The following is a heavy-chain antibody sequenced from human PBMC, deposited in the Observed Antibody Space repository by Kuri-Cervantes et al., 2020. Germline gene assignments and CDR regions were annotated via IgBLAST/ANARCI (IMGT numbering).Heavy chain of an antibody. V-gene: IGHV3-23*01. J-gene: IGHJ4*02. Sequence: LSLTCAASGFTFSGCAMNWVRQAPSKGLEWVSSISGGGGTTYHADYVKGRFTISRDNSKNTLSLQMNSLRDEDTAIYYCVKAVSSTSWYKFDFWGQGILVTVSS. D-gene: IGHD6-13*01. CDR2: ISGGGGTT. CDR1: GFTFSGCA. CDR3: VKAVSSTSWYKFDF.